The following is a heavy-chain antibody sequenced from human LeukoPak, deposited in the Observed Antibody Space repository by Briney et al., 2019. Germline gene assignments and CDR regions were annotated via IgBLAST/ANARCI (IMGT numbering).Heavy chain of an antibody. Sequence: GGSLRLSCAASGFTFSSYPMHWVRQAPGKGLEWGAVISYDGSNKYYADSVKGRFTISRDNSKNTLYLQMNSLTAEDTAVYYCARDYYDSSGYYSFLVYWGQGTLVTVSS. J-gene: IGHJ4*02. CDR3: ARDYYDSSGYYSFLVY. D-gene: IGHD3-22*01. V-gene: IGHV3-30*04. CDR2: ISYDGSNK. CDR1: GFTFSSYP.